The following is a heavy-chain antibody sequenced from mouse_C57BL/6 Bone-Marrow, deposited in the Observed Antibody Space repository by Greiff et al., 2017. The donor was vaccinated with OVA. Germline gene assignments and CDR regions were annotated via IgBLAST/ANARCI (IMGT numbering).Heavy chain of an antibody. J-gene: IGHJ2*01. Sequence: EVQVVESGGGLVKPGGSLKLSCAASGFTFSSYAMSWVRQTPEKRLEWVATISAGGSYTYYPDNVKGRFTLSRDNAKNNLYLQMSHLKSEDTAMYYCARGWLLFDYWGQGTTLTVSS. CDR1: GFTFSSYA. V-gene: IGHV5-4*01. CDR3: ARGWLLFDY. D-gene: IGHD2-3*01. CDR2: ISAGGSYT.